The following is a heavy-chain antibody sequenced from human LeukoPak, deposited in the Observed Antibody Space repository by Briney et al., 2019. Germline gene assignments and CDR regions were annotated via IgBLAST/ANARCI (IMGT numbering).Heavy chain of an antibody. J-gene: IGHJ5*02. V-gene: IGHV3-30*01. CDR1: GFTFSSYA. Sequence: PGGSLRLSCAAPGFTFSSYAMHWVRQAPGKGLEWVAVISYDGSNKYYADSVKGRFTISRDNSKNTLYLQMNSLRAEDTAVYYCARADFDPWGQGTLVTVSS. CDR3: ARADFDP. CDR2: ISYDGSNK.